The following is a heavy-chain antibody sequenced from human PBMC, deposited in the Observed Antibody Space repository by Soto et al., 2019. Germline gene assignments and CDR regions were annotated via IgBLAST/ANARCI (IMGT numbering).Heavy chain of an antibody. CDR2: ISGSGGST. CDR3: AKDLRYSSGKIDY. CDR1: GFTFSSYA. V-gene: IGHV3-23*01. J-gene: IGHJ4*02. D-gene: IGHD6-19*01. Sequence: PGGSLRLSCAASGFTFSSYAMSWVRQAPGKGLEWVSAISGSGGSTYYADSVKGRFTISRDYSKNPLYLQMNSLRAEYTAVYYCAKDLRYSSGKIDYWGQGTLVTVSS.